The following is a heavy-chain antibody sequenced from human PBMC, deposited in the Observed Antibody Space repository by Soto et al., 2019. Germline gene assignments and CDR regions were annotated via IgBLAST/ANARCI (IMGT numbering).Heavy chain of an antibody. D-gene: IGHD3-22*01. V-gene: IGHV3-33*01. Sequence: SGGSLRLSCAASGFTFSGNGMHWVRQAPGKGLEWVALIWYDGSKTYYIDPVKGRFTISRDNSKNTLYLQMDSLRDEDTAVYFCARFFGSDSSGYFDYWGQGAPVTVSS. J-gene: IGHJ4*02. CDR2: IWYDGSKT. CDR3: ARFFGSDSSGYFDY. CDR1: GFTFSGNG.